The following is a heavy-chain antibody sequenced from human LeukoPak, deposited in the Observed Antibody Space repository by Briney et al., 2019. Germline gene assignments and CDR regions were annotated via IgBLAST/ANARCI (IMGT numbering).Heavy chain of an antibody. Sequence: GGSLRLSCAASGFTFGSYGMNWVRQAPGKGLEWVSGISGSGVYTYYADSVKGRFTISRDNSKNTLYLVMNSLRVDDTAVYYCAKDRPTVYSSSWLHFLDSWGQGTLVTVSS. CDR2: ISGSGVYT. V-gene: IGHV3-23*01. D-gene: IGHD6-13*01. J-gene: IGHJ4*02. CDR1: GFTFGSYG. CDR3: AKDRPTVYSSSWLHFLDS.